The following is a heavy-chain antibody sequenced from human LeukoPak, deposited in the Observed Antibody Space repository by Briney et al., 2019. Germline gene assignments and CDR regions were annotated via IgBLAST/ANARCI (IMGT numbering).Heavy chain of an antibody. CDR1: GGSFSGYY. Sequence: SETLSLTCAVYGGSFSGYYWSWIRQPPGKGLEWIGETNHSGSTNYNPSLKSRVTISVDTSKNQFSLKLSSVTAADTAVYYCAREVVAADYGGQNDYWGQGTLVTVSS. CDR3: AREVVAADYGGQNDY. D-gene: IGHD2-15*01. CDR2: TNHSGST. V-gene: IGHV4-34*01. J-gene: IGHJ4*02.